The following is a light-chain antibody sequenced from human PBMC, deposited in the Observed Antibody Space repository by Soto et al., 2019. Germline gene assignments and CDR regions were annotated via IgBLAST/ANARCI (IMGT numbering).Light chain of an antibody. CDR2: SNN. CDR1: SSNIGSNT. CDR3: AAWDDSLNGVV. V-gene: IGLV1-44*01. Sequence: QSVLTQPPSASGTPGQRVTISCSGRSSNIGSNTVNWYQQLPGTAPKLLIYSNNQRPSGVPDRFSGSKSGTSASLAISGLQSEDEAEYYCAAWDDSLNGVVFGGGTKVTVL. J-gene: IGLJ2*01.